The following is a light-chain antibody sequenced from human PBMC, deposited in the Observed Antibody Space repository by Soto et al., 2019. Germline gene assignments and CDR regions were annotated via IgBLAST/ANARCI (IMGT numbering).Light chain of an antibody. CDR3: GTWESGLSVV. CDR1: SSNIGNNY. Sequence: QSVLTQPPSVSAAPGQKVTISCSGSSSNIGNNYVSWYQQLPGTAPKLLIYENNKRPSGIPDRFSGSKSGTSATLGITGLQTGDEADYYCGTWESGLSVVFGEGTKLTVL. J-gene: IGLJ2*01. CDR2: ENN. V-gene: IGLV1-51*02.